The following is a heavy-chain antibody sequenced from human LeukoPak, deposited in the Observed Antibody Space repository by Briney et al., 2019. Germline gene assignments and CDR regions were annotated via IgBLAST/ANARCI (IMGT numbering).Heavy chain of an antibody. J-gene: IGHJ6*03. V-gene: IGHV4-61*02. CDR3: ARAGDVVVVPPTAYLPPRYYMDV. CDR1: GGPISRGTYY. Sequence: PSQTLSLTCTVSGGPISRGTYYWSWIRQTAEKGLEWIGRIYATGNTKYNPSLKGRVTLSLDTSKNQFSLILTSVTAADTAVYYCARAGDVVVVPPTAYLPPRYYMDVWGKGTSVTVSS. CDR2: IYATGNT. D-gene: IGHD2-2*01.